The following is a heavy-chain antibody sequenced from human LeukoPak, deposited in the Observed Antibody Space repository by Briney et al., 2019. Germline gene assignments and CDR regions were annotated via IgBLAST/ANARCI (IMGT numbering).Heavy chain of an antibody. Sequence: SETLSLTCAVYGGSFSGYYWSWIRQPPGKGLEWIGSIYYSGSTYYNPSLKSRVTISVDTSKNQFSLKLSSVTAADTAVYYCARDPYIVVVPAASYMDVWGKGTTVTVSS. V-gene: IGHV4-34*01. CDR1: GGSFSGYY. D-gene: IGHD2-2*01. CDR3: ARDPYIVVVPAASYMDV. CDR2: IYYSGST. J-gene: IGHJ6*03.